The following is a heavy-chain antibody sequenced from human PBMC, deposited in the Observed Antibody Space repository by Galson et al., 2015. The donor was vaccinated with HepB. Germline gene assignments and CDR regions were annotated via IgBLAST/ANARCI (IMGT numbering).Heavy chain of an antibody. D-gene: IGHD3-10*01. V-gene: IGHV3-30*18. CDR1: GFTFETYG. J-gene: IGHJ4*02. CDR3: AKGRGQSSMDFLVAH. CDR2: ISNDGRHE. Sequence: SLRLSCAASGFTFETYGMHWFRQAPGKGLEWVAVISNDGRHEYSADSVRGRFTVSRDNSENTLFLQLNGLKTEDTAVYYCAKGRGQSSMDFLVAHWGQGTLVTVSS.